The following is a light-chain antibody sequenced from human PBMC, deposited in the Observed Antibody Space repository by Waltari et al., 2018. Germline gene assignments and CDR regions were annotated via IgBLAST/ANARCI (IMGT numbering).Light chain of an antibody. CDR3: QQYNSYSYT. V-gene: IGKV1D-16*01. Sequence: DIQMTQSPPSVSASVGDRVTITCRASQGIRSWLSWYQQKPGKAPKLLIYAASNLQSGVPSRFSGSDSGTEFTLTISSLQPEDVATYYCQQYNSYSYTFGQGTKLEIK. J-gene: IGKJ2*01. CDR1: QGIRSW. CDR2: AAS.